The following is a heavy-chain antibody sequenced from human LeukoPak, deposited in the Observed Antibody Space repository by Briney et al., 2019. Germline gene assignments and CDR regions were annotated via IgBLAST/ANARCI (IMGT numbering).Heavy chain of an antibody. CDR2: IYHSGST. V-gene: IGHV4-38-2*02. J-gene: IGHJ4*02. D-gene: IGHD1-26*01. Sequence: PSETLSLTCTVSGYSITSGYYWGWIRQPPGKGLEWIGSIYHSGSTFYNPSLKSRVTISVDTSKNQFSLKLSSVTAADTAVYYCAGLRSGSYFYWGQGTLVTVSS. CDR3: AGLRSGSYFY. CDR1: GYSITSGYY.